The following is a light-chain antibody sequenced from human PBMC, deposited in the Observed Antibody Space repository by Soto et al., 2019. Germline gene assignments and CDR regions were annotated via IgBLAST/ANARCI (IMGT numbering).Light chain of an antibody. CDR2: EVN. J-gene: IGLJ2*01. Sequence: QSALTQPPSASGSPGQSVTISCTGTSSDVGDYKFVSWYQQHPGKAPKLLMYEVNRRPSGVPDRFSGSKSGNTASLTVSGLQAEDEAEYYCSPYAGNNNVVFGGGTKLTVL. CDR3: SPYAGNNNVV. CDR1: SSDVGDYKF. V-gene: IGLV2-8*01.